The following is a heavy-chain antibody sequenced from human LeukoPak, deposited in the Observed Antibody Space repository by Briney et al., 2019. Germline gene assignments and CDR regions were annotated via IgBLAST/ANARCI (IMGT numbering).Heavy chain of an antibody. J-gene: IGHJ4*02. V-gene: IGHV4-61*08. CDR2: VFDSGRT. CDR1: GGSVSSGGYY. Sequence: PSETLSLTCTVSGGSVSSGGYYWSWIRQPPGKGLEWIGYVFDSGRTNYNPSLRSRVTISVDTSKNQFSLKLTSVTAADTAVYYCARGSNYFDYGGQGPLVPVSS. CDR3: ARGSNYFDY.